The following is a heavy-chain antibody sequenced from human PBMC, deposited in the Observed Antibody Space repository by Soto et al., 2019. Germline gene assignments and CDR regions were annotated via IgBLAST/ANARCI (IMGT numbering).Heavy chain of an antibody. CDR2: ISSSGSTI. V-gene: IGHV3-48*03. Sequence: EVQLVESGGGLVQPRGSLRLSCAASGFTFSSYEMNWVRQAPGKGLEWVSYISSSGSTIYYADSVKGRFTISRDNAKNSLYLQMNSLRAEDTAVYYCARGSTDHDSSGYYPWNDYWGQGTLVTVSS. J-gene: IGHJ4*02. CDR3: ARGSTDHDSSGYYPWNDY. CDR1: GFTFSSYE. D-gene: IGHD3-22*01.